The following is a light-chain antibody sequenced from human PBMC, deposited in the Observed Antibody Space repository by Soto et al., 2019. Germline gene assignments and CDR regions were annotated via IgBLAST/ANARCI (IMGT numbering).Light chain of an antibody. J-gene: IGKJ1*01. CDR2: GAS. V-gene: IGKV3-20*01. CDR3: QQYGDSPWT. CDR1: QSVSNNY. Sequence: EMVLTQAPGTLSLSQGERATLSCRASQSVSNNYLAWYQQRPGQAPRLLIYGASSRATGIPDRFSGSGSGTDFTLTISRLVPEDFAVYYCQQYGDSPWTFGQGTKVDVK.